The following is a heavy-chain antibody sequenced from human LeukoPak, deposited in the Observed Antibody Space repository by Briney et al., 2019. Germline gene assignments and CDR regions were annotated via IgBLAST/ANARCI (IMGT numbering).Heavy chain of an antibody. J-gene: IGHJ3*02. Sequence: SETLSLTCTVSGGSISSGSYYWSWIRQPAGKGLEWIGRIYTSGSTNYNPSLKSRVTISVDTSKNQFSLKLSSVTAADTAVYYCARGASGSYFAFDIWGQGTMVTVSS. CDR2: IYTSGST. CDR1: GGSISSGSYY. D-gene: IGHD1-26*01. V-gene: IGHV4-61*02. CDR3: ARGASGSYFAFDI.